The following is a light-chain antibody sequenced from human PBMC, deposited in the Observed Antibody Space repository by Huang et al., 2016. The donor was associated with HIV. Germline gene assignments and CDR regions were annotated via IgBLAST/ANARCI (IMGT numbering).Light chain of an antibody. V-gene: IGKV3-15*01. CDR2: GAS. J-gene: IGKJ4*01. Sequence: EIVMTQSPATLSVSPGERSTLSCRASQSVGSNLARYQQKPGQTPRLLISGASTRAADIPARFSGSGSGTEFALNISSLQSEDFAVYYCQQYNNWPLTFGGGTKVEIK. CDR1: QSVGSN. CDR3: QQYNNWPLT.